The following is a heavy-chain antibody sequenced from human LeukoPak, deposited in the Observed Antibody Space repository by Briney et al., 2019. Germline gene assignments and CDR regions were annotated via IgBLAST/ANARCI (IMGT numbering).Heavy chain of an antibody. CDR2: ISYDGSNK. CDR1: GFTFSNYG. D-gene: IGHD6-19*01. V-gene: IGHV3-30*03. J-gene: IGHJ3*02. CDR3: AREQWLVPSAFDI. Sequence: GGSLRLSCAASGFTFSNYGMQWVRQAPGKGLEWVTFISYDGSNKYYADSVKGRFTISRDNSKNTLYLQMNSLRAEDTAVYYCAREQWLVPSAFDIWGQGTMVTVSS.